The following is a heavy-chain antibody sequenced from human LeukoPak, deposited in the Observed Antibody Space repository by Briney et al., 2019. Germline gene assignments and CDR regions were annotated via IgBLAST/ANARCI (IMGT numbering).Heavy chain of an antibody. D-gene: IGHD3-10*01. CDR2: ISSSSSYI. V-gene: IGHV3-21*04. J-gene: IGHJ5*02. CDR3: AKALGSGSGWFDP. CDR1: GFTFSSYS. Sequence: GGSLRLSCAASGFTFSSYSMNWVRQAPGKGLEWVSSISSSSSYIYYADSVKGRFTISRDNSKNTLYLQMNSLRAEDTAIYYCAKALGSGSGWFDPWGQGTLVTVSS.